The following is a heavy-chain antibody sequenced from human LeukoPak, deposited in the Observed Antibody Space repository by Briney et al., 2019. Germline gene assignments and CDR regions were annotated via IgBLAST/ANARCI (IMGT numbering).Heavy chain of an antibody. Sequence: GGSLRLSCAASGFPFSSRVMSWVRQAPGKGLVWISNINEHGTTAYADSVKGRFTISRDNAKNTLYLQMNSLTAEDTAVYYCARVRGGNWGQGTLVTASS. CDR2: INEHGTT. V-gene: IGHV3-74*01. CDR1: GFPFSSRV. CDR3: ARVRGGN. J-gene: IGHJ4*02. D-gene: IGHD3-16*01.